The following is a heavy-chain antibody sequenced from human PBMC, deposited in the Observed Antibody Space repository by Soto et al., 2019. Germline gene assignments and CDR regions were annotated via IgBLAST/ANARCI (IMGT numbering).Heavy chain of an antibody. J-gene: IGHJ4*02. CDR3: ARGRYGDY. V-gene: IGHV1-18*01. CDR2: ISAHNGNT. D-gene: IGHD1-1*01. Sequence: QVHLVQSGDEVKKPGASVKDSCKGSVYTFTSYGITWVRQAPGQRLEWMGWISAHNGNTDYAQKLQGRVTVTRDTSTSTAYMELRSLRSDDTAVYYCARGRYGDYWGQGALVTVSS. CDR1: VYTFTSYG.